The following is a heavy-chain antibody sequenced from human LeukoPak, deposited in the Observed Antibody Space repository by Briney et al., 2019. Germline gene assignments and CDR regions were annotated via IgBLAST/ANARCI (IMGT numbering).Heavy chain of an antibody. CDR1: GDSISSSDYY. Sequence: SETLSLTCTVSGDSISSSDYYWSWIRQPPGKGLEWVGSISYSGTTYYNPSLESRITMSVDTSRNQFSLKLTSVTTADTAVYYCAREKAQGMAFDIWGQGTMVTVSS. CDR2: ISYSGTT. V-gene: IGHV4-39*07. CDR3: AREKAQGMAFDI. J-gene: IGHJ3*02. D-gene: IGHD6-13*01.